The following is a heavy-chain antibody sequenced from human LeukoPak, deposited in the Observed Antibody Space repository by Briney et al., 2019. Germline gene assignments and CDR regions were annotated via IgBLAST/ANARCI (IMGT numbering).Heavy chain of an antibody. CDR1: GGSISSYY. D-gene: IGHD1-26*01. V-gene: IGHV4-59*01. CDR3: AREVGTASYWYFDL. CDR2: IYYSGST. J-gene: IGHJ2*01. Sequence: PSETLSLTCTVSGGSISSYYWSWIRQPPGKGLEWIGYIYYSGSTNYNPSLKSRVTISVDTSKNQFSLKLSSVTAADTAVYYCAREVGTASYWYFDLWGRGTLVTVSS.